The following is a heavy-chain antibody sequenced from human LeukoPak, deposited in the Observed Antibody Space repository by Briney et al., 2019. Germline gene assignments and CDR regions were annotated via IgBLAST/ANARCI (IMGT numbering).Heavy chain of an antibody. D-gene: IGHD3-3*01. V-gene: IGHV4-39*01. CDR3: ARQIFRVVISFDY. Sequence: SETLSLTCTVSGGSISSSSYYWGWIRQPPGKGLEWIGSIYYSGSTYYNPSLKSRVTISVDTSKNQFSLKLSSVTAADTAVYYCARQIFRVVISFDYWGQGTLVTVSS. CDR1: GGSISSSSYY. CDR2: IYYSGST. J-gene: IGHJ4*02.